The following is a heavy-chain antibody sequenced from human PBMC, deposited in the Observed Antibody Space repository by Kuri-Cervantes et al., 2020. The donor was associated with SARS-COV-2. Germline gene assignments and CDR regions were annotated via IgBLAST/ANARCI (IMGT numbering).Heavy chain of an antibody. J-gene: IGHJ3*02. CDR3: ARESIAANLGAFDI. CDR1: GFTVSSNE. Sequence: GESLKISCAASGFTVSSNEMSWVRQAPGKGLEWVSSISGGSTYYADSRKGRFTISRDNSKNTLYLQMNSLRAEDTAVYYCARESIAANLGAFDIWGQGTMVTVSS. D-gene: IGHD6-6*01. V-gene: IGHV3-38-3*01. CDR2: ISGGST.